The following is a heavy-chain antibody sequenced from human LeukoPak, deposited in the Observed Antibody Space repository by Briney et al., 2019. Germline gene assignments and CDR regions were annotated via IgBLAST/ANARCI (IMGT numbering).Heavy chain of an antibody. V-gene: IGHV3-66*02. CDR1: GFTVSSNY. D-gene: IGHD3-10*01. CDR3: ARGQGYYGSGSYWFDP. CDR2: IYSGGST. J-gene: IGHJ5*02. Sequence: GGSLRLSCAASGFTVSSNYMSWVRQAPEKGLEWVSVIYSGGSTYYADSVKGRFTISRDNSKNTLYLQMNSLRAEDTAVYYCARGQGYYGSGSYWFDPWGQGTLVTVSS.